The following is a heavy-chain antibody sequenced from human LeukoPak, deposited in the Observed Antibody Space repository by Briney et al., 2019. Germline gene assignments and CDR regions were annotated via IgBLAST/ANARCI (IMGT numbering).Heavy chain of an antibody. CDR3: ARGRGYCSGGSCYNWFDP. J-gene: IGHJ5*02. CDR2: ISHSGRT. Sequence: SETLSLTCAAYGGSFSDYFWSWVRQPPGKGLEWIGEISHSGRTNYNPSLKSRVSISLDTSKNRFSLELKYVTAADTSVYYCARGRGYCSGGSCYNWFDPWGQGTLVTVSS. D-gene: IGHD2-15*01. V-gene: IGHV4-34*01. CDR1: GGSFSDYF.